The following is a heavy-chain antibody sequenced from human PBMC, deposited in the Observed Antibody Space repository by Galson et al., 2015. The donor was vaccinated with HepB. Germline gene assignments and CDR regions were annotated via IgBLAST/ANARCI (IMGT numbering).Heavy chain of an antibody. V-gene: IGHV1-3*01. CDR3: ARAMVRGVRYAFDI. Sequence: SVKVSCKASGYTFTSYAMHWVRQAPGQRLEWMGWINAGNGNTKYSQKFQGRVTITRDTSAGTAYMELSSLRSEDTAVYYCARAMVRGVRYAFDIWGQGTMVTVSS. D-gene: IGHD3-10*01. CDR2: INAGNGNT. J-gene: IGHJ3*02. CDR1: GYTFTSYA.